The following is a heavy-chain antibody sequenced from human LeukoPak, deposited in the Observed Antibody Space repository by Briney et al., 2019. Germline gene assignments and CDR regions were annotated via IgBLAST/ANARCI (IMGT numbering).Heavy chain of an antibody. D-gene: IGHD6-13*01. V-gene: IGHV1-2*02. CDR1: GYTFTGYY. CDR3: ARASAPYSSSWSP. J-gene: IGHJ5*02. Sequence: ASVKVSCKASGYTFTGYYMHWVRQAPGQGLEWMGWINPNSGGTNYAQKFQGRVTMTRDTSISTAYMELSRLRSDDTAVYYCARASAPYSSSWSPWGQGTLVTVSS. CDR2: INPNSGGT.